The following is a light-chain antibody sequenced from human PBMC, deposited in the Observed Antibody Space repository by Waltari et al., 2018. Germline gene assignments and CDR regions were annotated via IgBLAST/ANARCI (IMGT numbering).Light chain of an antibody. Sequence: EIVLTQSPGTLSLSPGERATLSCRASQSVTSTNLAWYQQKPGRSPRLLIYGASSRATGVPDRFSGGGSATDFTLTITRLEPEDFAVYYCQQYSQSPITFGQGTRLDNK. CDR1: QSVTSTN. V-gene: IGKV3-20*01. CDR2: GAS. CDR3: QQYSQSPIT. J-gene: IGKJ5*01.